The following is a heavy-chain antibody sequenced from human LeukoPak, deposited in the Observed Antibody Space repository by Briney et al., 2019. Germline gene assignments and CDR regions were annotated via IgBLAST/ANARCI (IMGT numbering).Heavy chain of an antibody. CDR3: ARVRSGSSAGNYGMDV. Sequence: PSGGSLRLSCVASGFTFSSYWMHWVRQAPGKGLVWVSRINSDGSSTSYADSVKGRFTISRDNAKNTLYLQMNSLRAEDTAVYYCARVRSGSSAGNYGMDVWGQGTTVTVSS. J-gene: IGHJ6*02. CDR2: INSDGSST. CDR1: GFTFSSYW. D-gene: IGHD1-26*01. V-gene: IGHV3-74*01.